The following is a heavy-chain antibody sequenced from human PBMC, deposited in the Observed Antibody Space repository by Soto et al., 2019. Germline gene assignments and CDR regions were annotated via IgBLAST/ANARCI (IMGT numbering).Heavy chain of an antibody. CDR1: GFTFSSYG. CDR2: IWYDGSNK. Sequence: QVQLVESGGGVVQPGRSLRLSCAASGFTFSSYGMHWVRQAPGKGLEWVAVIWYDGSNKYYADSVKGRFTISRDNSKNARYLQMNSLRAEDTAVYYCARIYYYDSSGPVDYWGQGTLVTVSS. V-gene: IGHV3-33*01. CDR3: ARIYYYDSSGPVDY. D-gene: IGHD3-22*01. J-gene: IGHJ4*02.